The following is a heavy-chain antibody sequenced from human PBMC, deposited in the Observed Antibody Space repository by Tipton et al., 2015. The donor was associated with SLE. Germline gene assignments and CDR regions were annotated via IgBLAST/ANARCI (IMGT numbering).Heavy chain of an antibody. CDR3: AREAVDKDGAVDI. CDR1: GGSISSGYYF. J-gene: IGHJ3*02. CDR2: IFSSGDT. V-gene: IGHV4-61*02. Sequence: TLSLTCIVSGGSISSGYYFWSWVRQPAGRGLEWFGRIFSSGDTNYNPSLKSRVTISLDTSKNQVSLRLTSLTAADTAVYYCAREAVDKDGAVDIWGQGTTVIVSS. D-gene: IGHD3-10*01.